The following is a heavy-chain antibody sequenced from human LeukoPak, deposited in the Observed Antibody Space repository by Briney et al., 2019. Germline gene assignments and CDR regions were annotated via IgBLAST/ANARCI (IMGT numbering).Heavy chain of an antibody. CDR3: ARARFDADAFDI. D-gene: IGHD3-9*01. J-gene: IGHJ3*02. CDR2: IIPIFGTA. CDR1: GYTFTSYA. V-gene: IGHV1-69*13. Sequence: SAKVSCKASGYTFTSYAISWVRQAPGQGLEWMGGIIPIFGTANYAQKFQGRVTITADESTSTAYMELSSLRSEDTAVYYCARARFDADAFDIWGQGTMVTVSS.